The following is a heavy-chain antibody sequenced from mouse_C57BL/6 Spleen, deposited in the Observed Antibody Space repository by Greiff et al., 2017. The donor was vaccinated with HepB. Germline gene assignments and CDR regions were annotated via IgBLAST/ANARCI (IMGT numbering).Heavy chain of an antibody. Sequence: QVQLQQPGAELVRPGSSVKLSCKASGYTFTSYWMHWVKQRPIQGLEWIGNIDPSDSETHYNQKFKDKATLTVDKSSSTAYMQLSSLTSEDSAVYYWARGYGEDYAMDYWGQGTSVTVSS. D-gene: IGHD1-2*01. J-gene: IGHJ4*01. CDR1: GYTFTSYW. CDR3: ARGYGEDYAMDY. V-gene: IGHV1-52*01. CDR2: IDPSDSET.